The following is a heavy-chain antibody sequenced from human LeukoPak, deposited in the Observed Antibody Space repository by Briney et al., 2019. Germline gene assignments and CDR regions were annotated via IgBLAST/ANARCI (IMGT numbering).Heavy chain of an antibody. V-gene: IGHV4-59*01. CDR2: IQNSGNS. CDR3: ARGRRWQQSPFDY. J-gene: IGHJ4*02. CDR1: GGAISIYF. Sequence: SETLSLTCTVSGGAISIYFWSWIRQPPGKGLERIGYIQNSGNSKYNSSLKSRVTISVDTSQNHFSLKVSSVTAADTAVYYCARGRRWQQSPFDYWGQGTLVTVSS. D-gene: IGHD5-24*01.